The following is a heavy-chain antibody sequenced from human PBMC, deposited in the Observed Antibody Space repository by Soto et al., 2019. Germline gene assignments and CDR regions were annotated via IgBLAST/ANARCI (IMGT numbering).Heavy chain of an antibody. CDR2: IWFDGSDQ. CDR3: ARGDGHNENPLDF. CDR1: GFTFNNFG. Sequence: GGSLRLSCAASGFTFNNFGMHWVRQAPGKGLAWVAVIWFDGSDQYYTDSVKGRFTISRDNSKNTLYLQMNSLRAEDTAVYYCARGDGHNENPLDFWGQGTLVTVSS. D-gene: IGHD1-1*01. J-gene: IGHJ4*02. V-gene: IGHV3-33*01.